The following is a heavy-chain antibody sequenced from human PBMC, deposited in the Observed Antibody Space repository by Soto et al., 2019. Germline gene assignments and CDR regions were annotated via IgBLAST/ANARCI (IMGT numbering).Heavy chain of an antibody. CDR1: GASISSTTSGNW. D-gene: IGHD1-26*01. CDR2: IYHSGST. CDR3: ARMVGATLVDF. J-gene: IGHJ4*02. Sequence: QVQLQESGPGLVRPSGTLSLTCAVSGASISSTTSGNWWSWVSQPPEKGLEWIGEIYHSGSTNYNPSLKSRVTMSLDKSKNQFSLKLTSVTAADTAVYYCARMVGATLVDFWGQGTLVTVSS. V-gene: IGHV4-4*02.